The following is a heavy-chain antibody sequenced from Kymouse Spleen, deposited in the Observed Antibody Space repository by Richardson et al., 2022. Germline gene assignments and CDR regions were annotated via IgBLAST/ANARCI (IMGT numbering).Heavy chain of an antibody. CDR3: ARDMTVLWFGEAYGMDV. CDR2: IWYDGSNK. CDR1: GFTFSSYG. D-gene: IGHD3-10*01. V-gene: IGHV3-33*01. Sequence: QVQLVESGGGVVQPGRSLRLSCAASGFTFSSYGMHWVRQAPGKGLEWVAVIWYDGSNKYYADSVKGRFTISRDNSKNTLYLQMNSLRAEDTAVYYCARDMTVLWFGEAYGMDVWGQGTTVTVSS. J-gene: IGHJ6*02.